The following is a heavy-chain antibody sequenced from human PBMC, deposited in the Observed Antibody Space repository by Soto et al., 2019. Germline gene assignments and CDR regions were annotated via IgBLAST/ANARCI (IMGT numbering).Heavy chain of an antibody. V-gene: IGHV3-30*03. CDR3: SWRAAGLDY. D-gene: IGHD6-13*01. J-gene: IGHJ4*02. CDR1: GVTFSTSG. CDR2: ISYDGSNK. Sequence: VQLVESGGGVVQPGRSLRLSCAASGVTFSTSGMHWVRQAPGKGLEWVAVISYDGSNKSYADSVKGRFTISRDNSKNTLYLQMNSLRTEDTAVYYCSWRAAGLDYWGQGTLVTVSS.